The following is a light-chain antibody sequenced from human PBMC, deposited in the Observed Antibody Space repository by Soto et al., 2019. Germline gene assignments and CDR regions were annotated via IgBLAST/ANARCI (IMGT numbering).Light chain of an antibody. V-gene: IGLV1-44*01. CDR3: AAWADSLHGHA. CDR1: STNVGPSS. Sequence: LTQPHAATGPTGQTETISVSRSSTNVGPSSVHWSQQLPGPAPQRLISTPYQPPSGVPERFSGSTSGPSASLAISGLQSEDEAAYYCAAWADSLHGHAFGPGT. CDR2: TPY. J-gene: IGLJ1*01.